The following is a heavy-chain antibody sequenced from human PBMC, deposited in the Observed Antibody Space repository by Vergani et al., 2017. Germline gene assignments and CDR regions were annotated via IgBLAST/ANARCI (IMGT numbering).Heavy chain of an antibody. CDR1: GYTFTSYA. Sequence: QVQLVQSGAEVKKPGASVKVSCKASGYTFTSYAMHWVRQAPGQRLEWMGWINAGNGNTKYSQKFQGRVTITRDTSASTAYMELSSLRSEDTAVYYCARDRGYCSGGSCYATDFDYWGQGTLVTVSS. V-gene: IGHV1-3*01. J-gene: IGHJ4*02. D-gene: IGHD2-15*01. CDR3: ARDRGYCSGGSCYATDFDY. CDR2: INAGNGNT.